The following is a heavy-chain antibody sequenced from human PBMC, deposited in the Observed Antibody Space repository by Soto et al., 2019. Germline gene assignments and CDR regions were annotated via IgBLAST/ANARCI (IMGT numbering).Heavy chain of an antibody. CDR3: AKAGYGSDVLWWFGP. J-gene: IGHJ5*02. Sequence: GGSLRLSCSASGFTFSSYAMSWVRQAPGRGLEWVSAVSSSSDNTYYADSVKGRFTISRDNSKNTLYLQMNSLRAEDTAIYYCAKAGYGSDVLWWFGPWGLGTLVTVSS. CDR1: GFTFSSYA. D-gene: IGHD5-12*01. V-gene: IGHV3-23*01. CDR2: VSSSSDNT.